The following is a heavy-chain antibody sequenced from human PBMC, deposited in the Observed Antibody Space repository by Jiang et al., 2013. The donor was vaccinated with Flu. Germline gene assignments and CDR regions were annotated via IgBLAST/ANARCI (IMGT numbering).Heavy chain of an antibody. V-gene: IGHV3-30*18. CDR2: ISHDGTNT. CDR1: RFTFSRYG. CDR3: AKAVEGLLRYYYSAMDV. D-gene: IGHD2/OR15-2a*01. J-gene: IGHJ6*02. Sequence: VQLVESGGGVVQPGRSLRLSCAASRFTFSRYGMHWVRQAPGKGLEWAAFISHDGTNTYYADSIKGRFTISRDNSQNRQYLQMNSLRAEDTAVYYCAKAVEGLLRYYYSAMDVWGQGT.